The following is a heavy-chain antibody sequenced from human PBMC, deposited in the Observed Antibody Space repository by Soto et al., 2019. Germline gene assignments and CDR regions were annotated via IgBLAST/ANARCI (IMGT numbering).Heavy chain of an antibody. CDR1: GFSLSTSGVG. J-gene: IGHJ4*02. D-gene: IGHD2-15*01. Sequence: QITLKESGPTLVKPTQTLTLTCTFSGFSLSTSGVGVGWIRQPPGKALEWLALIYWDDDKRYSPSLKSRLTITKDTSKHQVVLTMTSMAPVDTATYYCAHRPSYCSGGSCYSGFDYWGQGTLVTVSS. V-gene: IGHV2-5*02. CDR2: IYWDDDK. CDR3: AHRPSYCSGGSCYSGFDY.